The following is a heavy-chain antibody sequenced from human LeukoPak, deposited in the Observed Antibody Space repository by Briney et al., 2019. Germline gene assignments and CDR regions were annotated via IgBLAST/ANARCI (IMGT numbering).Heavy chain of an antibody. CDR3: ARRAHYYDSSGDYGGLDY. CDR2: ISSSSSYI. J-gene: IGHJ4*02. Sequence: KTGGSLRLSCAASGFTFSSYSMNWVRQAPGKGLEWVSSISSSSSYIYYADSVKGRFTISRDNAKNSLYLQMNNLRAEDTAVYYCARRAHYYDSSGDYGGLDYWGQGTLVTVSS. V-gene: IGHV3-21*01. D-gene: IGHD3-22*01. CDR1: GFTFSSYS.